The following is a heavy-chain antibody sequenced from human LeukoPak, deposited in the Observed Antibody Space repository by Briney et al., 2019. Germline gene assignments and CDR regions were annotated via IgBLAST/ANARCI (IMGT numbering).Heavy chain of an antibody. CDR1: GYTFTSYG. D-gene: IGHD1-20*01. CDR3: ASHMTGTTFGFLDAFDI. Sequence: GASVKVSCKASGYTFTSYGISWVRQAPGQGLEWMGWISAYNGNTNYAQKLQGRVTMTTDTSTSTAYMELRSLRSDDTAVYYCASHMTGTTFGFLDAFDIWGQGTMVTLTT. V-gene: IGHV1-18*01. J-gene: IGHJ3*02. CDR2: ISAYNGNT.